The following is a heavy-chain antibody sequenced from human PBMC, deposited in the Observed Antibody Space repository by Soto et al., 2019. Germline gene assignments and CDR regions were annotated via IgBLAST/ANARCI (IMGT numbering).Heavy chain of an antibody. J-gene: IGHJ4*02. V-gene: IGHV3-23*01. CDR2: ISGGGDTT. Sequence: EVQLLESGGGLVQPGGSLRLSCAASGFTFNNYAMTWVRQAPGKGLECVSAISGGGDTTSYADSVKGRFTVSRDGSKNVLYPQMSSLRAEDTALYYCAKGRGGSGSLTPRVDFWGQGTLVTVSS. CDR3: AKGRGGSGSLTPRVDF. CDR1: GFTFNNYA. D-gene: IGHD3-10*01.